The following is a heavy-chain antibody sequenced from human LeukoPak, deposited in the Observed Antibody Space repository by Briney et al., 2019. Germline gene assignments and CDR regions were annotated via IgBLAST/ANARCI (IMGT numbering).Heavy chain of an antibody. D-gene: IGHD3-10*01. CDR3: ARGLIREAILSPFDP. Sequence: ASVKVSCKASGYTFTSYAMNWVRQAPGQGLECLGWINPNSGVTNYAQKFQDRVTMTRDTSINTVDMELRRLRSEDTAVYYCARGLIREAILSPFDPWGQGTLVTVSS. CDR2: INPNSGVT. CDR1: GYTFTSYA. V-gene: IGHV1-2*02. J-gene: IGHJ5*02.